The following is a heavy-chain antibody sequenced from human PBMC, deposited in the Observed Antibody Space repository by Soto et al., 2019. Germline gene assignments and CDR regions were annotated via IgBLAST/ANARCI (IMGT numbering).Heavy chain of an antibody. J-gene: IGHJ4*02. CDR1: GYTFTTYY. CDR3: AGGLSYDSSGYYFDY. V-gene: IGHV1-46*01. Sequence: QVQLVQSGAEVKKPGASVKVSCKASGYTFTTYYMHWVRQAPGQGLEWMGIINPSGGSTRYAQKFQGRVNMTRDTSTSTVYMEMSSLKAEDTAGYYCAGGLSYDSSGYYFDYWGQGTVVTVSS. CDR2: INPSGGST. D-gene: IGHD3-22*01.